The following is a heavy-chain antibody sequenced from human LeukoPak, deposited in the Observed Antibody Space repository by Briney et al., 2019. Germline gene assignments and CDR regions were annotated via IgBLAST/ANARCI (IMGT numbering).Heavy chain of an antibody. Sequence: HPGGSLRISCAASGFTFSSYAMSWVRQAPGKGLEWVSAISGSGGSTYYADSVKGRFTISRDNSKNTLYLQMNSLRAEDTAVYYCAKARYYYDSSGGFDYWGQGTLVTVSS. J-gene: IGHJ4*02. V-gene: IGHV3-23*01. CDR1: GFTFSSYA. D-gene: IGHD3-22*01. CDR2: ISGSGGST. CDR3: AKARYYYDSSGGFDY.